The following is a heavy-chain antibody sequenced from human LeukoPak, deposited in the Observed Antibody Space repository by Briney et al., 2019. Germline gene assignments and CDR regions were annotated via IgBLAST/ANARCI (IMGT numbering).Heavy chain of an antibody. CDR2: IIPIFGTA. CDR1: GGTFSSYA. Sequence: SVKVSCKASGGTFSSYAISWVRQAPGQGLEWMGGIIPIFGTANYAQKFQGRVTITADESTSTAYMELSSLRSEDTGVYYCARGVLLEWLLFDYWGQGTLVTVSS. V-gene: IGHV1-69*13. D-gene: IGHD3-3*01. J-gene: IGHJ4*02. CDR3: ARGVLLEWLLFDY.